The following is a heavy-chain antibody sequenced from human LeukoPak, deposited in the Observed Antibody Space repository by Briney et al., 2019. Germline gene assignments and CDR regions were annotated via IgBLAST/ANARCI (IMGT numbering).Heavy chain of an antibody. CDR2: IYPADSDT. CDR1: GYNFPIYW. D-gene: IGHD3-9*01. Sequence: GESLKMSCKGSGYNFPIYWIGWVRQMPGKGLEWMGIIYPADSDTRYSPSFQGQVTISADKSIRTAYLQWSSLKASDTAMYYCARLPAERYFDWQTYYFYYWGQGTLVTVSS. J-gene: IGHJ4*02. V-gene: IGHV5-51*01. CDR3: ARLPAERYFDWQTYYFYY.